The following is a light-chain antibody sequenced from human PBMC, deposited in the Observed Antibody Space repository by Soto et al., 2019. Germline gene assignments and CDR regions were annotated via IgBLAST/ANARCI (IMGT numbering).Light chain of an antibody. Sequence: QPVLTQPASVSGSPGQSITISCTGTSSDVGGYNYVSWYQQHPGKAPKLMIYEVSNRPSGVSNRFSGSKSGNTASLTISGLQAEDEADYYCSLYTSSSTLYVFGTGTKLTVL. J-gene: IGLJ1*01. V-gene: IGLV2-14*01. CDR3: SLYTSSSTLYV. CDR2: EVS. CDR1: SSDVGGYNY.